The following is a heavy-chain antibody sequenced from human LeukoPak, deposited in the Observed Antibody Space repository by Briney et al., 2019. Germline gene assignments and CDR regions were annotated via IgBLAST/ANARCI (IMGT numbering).Heavy chain of an antibody. CDR2: ISGSGDST. CDR3: AKGRAGSFYSDKYYYNYMDV. CDR1: GFTFSSYA. D-gene: IGHD3-10*01. V-gene: IGHV3-23*01. Sequence: PGGSLRLSCAASGFTFSSYAMSWVRQAPGKGLEWVSAISGSGDSTYYADSAKGRFTISRDNSKNTLYLQMNSLRAGDTAIYYCAKGRAGSFYSDKYYYNYMDVWGKGVTVTVSS. J-gene: IGHJ6*03.